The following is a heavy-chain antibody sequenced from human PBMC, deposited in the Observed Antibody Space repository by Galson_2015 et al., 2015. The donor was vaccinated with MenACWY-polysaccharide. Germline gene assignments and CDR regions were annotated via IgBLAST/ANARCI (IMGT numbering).Heavy chain of an antibody. CDR2: IKKDGSEK. V-gene: IGHV3-7*01. J-gene: IGHJ6*02. CDR3: ARGHYGMDV. Sequence: SLRLSCAVSGFTFKNYWMSWVRQAPGKGLEWVANIKKDGSEKYCMDSVKGRFTISRDNARSSLYLQMNGLRAEDTAVYYCARGHYGMDVWGQGTTVTVS. CDR1: GFTFKNYW.